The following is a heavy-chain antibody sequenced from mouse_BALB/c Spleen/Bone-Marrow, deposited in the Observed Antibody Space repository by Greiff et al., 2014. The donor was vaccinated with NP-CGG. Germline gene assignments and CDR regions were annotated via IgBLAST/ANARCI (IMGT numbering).Heavy chain of an antibody. Sequence: EVLLEQSGGGLVKPGGSVKLSCAASGFNFNSYAMYWVRQTPEQRLEWVGRISSGGSYTYYPDSVKGRVTISRDNANNTLYLQMSSLTSEDTAMYYCARHRITSLLDYWGQGTTLTVSS. CDR3: ARHRITSLLDY. J-gene: IGHJ2*01. CDR1: GFNFNSYA. V-gene: IGHV5-9-3*01. CDR2: ISSGGSYT. D-gene: IGHD2-4*01.